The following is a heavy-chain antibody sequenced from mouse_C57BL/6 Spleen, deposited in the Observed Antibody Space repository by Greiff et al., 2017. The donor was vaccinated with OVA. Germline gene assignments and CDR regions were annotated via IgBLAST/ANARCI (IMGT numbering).Heavy chain of an antibody. Sequence: EVKVVASGGGLVKPGGSLKLSCAASGFTFSDYGMHWVRQAPETGLEWVAYISSGSSTIYYADTVKGRFTISRDNAKNTLFLQMTSLRSEDTAMYYCARNYYGSSGYAMDYWGQGTSVTVSS. D-gene: IGHD1-1*01. CDR2: ISSGSSTI. V-gene: IGHV5-17*01. J-gene: IGHJ4*01. CDR1: GFTFSDYG. CDR3: ARNYYGSSGYAMDY.